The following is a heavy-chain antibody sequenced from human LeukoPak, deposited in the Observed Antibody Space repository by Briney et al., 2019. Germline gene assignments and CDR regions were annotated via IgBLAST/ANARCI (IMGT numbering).Heavy chain of an antibody. CDR2: IKQDGSET. CDR3: AREDHSKYEF. Sequence: GSLRLSXVASGFPFSNYWMSWVRQAPGKGQEWLASIKQDGSETFYVDSVKGRFTISKDNAKKSLYLLMNSLRAEDTAVYYCAREDHSKYEFWGQGTLVTVSS. D-gene: IGHD4-11*01. V-gene: IGHV3-7*01. CDR1: GFPFSNYW. J-gene: IGHJ4*02.